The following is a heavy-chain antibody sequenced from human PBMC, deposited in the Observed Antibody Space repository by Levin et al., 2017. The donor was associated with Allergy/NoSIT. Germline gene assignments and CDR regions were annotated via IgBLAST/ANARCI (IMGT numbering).Heavy chain of an antibody. Sequence: GESLKISCKASGYTFTSYDINWVRQATGQGLEWMGWMNPNSGNTGYAQKFQGRVTMTRNTSISTAYMELSSLRSEDTAVYYCARGGGHTTITDYWGQGTLVTVSS. D-gene: IGHD1-14*01. CDR1: GYTFTSYD. CDR2: MNPNSGNT. CDR3: ARGGGHTTITDY. J-gene: IGHJ4*02. V-gene: IGHV1-8*01.